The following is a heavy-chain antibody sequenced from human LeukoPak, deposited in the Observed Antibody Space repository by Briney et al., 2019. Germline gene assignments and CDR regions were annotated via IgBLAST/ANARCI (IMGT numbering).Heavy chain of an antibody. CDR2: IDPSDSYT. J-gene: IGHJ5*02. CDR3: ARIIAAADHNWFDP. D-gene: IGHD6-13*01. Sequence: GEALKISCKGSGYSFTSYWISWVRQMPGKGLEWMGRIDPSDSYTNYSPSFQGHVTISADKSISTAYLQWSSLKASNTAMYYCARIIAAADHNWFDPWGQGTLVTVSS. V-gene: IGHV5-10-1*01. CDR1: GYSFTSYW.